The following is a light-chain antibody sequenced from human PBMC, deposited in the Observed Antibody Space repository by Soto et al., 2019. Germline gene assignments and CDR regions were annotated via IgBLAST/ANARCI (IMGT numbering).Light chain of an antibody. CDR1: QSVSSY. V-gene: IGKV3-11*01. CDR2: DAS. J-gene: IGKJ1*01. Sequence: EIVLTQSPATLSLSPGERATLSCRAGQSVSSYLAWYQQKPGQAPRLLIYDASNRATGIPARFSGSGSGTDFTLTISSLEPEDFAHYYCQQRSNWPHTFGQGTKVEIK. CDR3: QQRSNWPHT.